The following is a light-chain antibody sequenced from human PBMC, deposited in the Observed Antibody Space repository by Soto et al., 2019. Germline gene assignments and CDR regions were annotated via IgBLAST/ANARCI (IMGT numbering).Light chain of an antibody. CDR1: QSVSSH. CDR3: QQYNDWPWT. V-gene: IGKV3-15*01. CDR2: GAT. J-gene: IGKJ1*01. Sequence: EVVLTQSPGTLSLSPGERATLSCRASQSVSSHLAWYQQKPGHAPRLLIYGATTRAPDVPARFSGSGSGTDFILTISSLQSEDFAVYYCQQYNDWPWTFGQGTKVDI.